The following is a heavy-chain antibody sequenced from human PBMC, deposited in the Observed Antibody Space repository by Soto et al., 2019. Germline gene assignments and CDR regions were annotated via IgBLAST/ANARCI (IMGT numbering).Heavy chain of an antibody. CDR3: AREQVNYYDFWSGQGGAFDI. V-gene: IGHV3-30-3*01. CDR2: ISYDGSNK. D-gene: IGHD3-3*01. Sequence: GGSLRLSCAASGFTFSSYAMHWVRQAPGKGLEWVAVISYDGSNKYYADSVKGRFTISRDNSKNTLYLQMNSLRAEDTAVYYCAREQVNYYDFWSGQGGAFDIWGQGTMVTVSS. J-gene: IGHJ3*02. CDR1: GFTFSSYA.